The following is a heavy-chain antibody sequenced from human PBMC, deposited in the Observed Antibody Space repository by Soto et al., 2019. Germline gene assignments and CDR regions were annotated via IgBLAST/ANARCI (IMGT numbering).Heavy chain of an antibody. CDR1: GFTFSSYS. CDR2: ISSSSSYI. J-gene: IGHJ4*02. D-gene: IGHD3-16*01. Sequence: GGSLRLSCAASGFTFSSYSMNWVRQAPGKGLEWVSSISSSSSYIYYADSVKGRFTISRDNAKNSLYLQMNSLRAEDTAVYYCARLAWVMITFGGVSDYWGQGTLVTVSS. V-gene: IGHV3-21*01. CDR3: ARLAWVMITFGGVSDY.